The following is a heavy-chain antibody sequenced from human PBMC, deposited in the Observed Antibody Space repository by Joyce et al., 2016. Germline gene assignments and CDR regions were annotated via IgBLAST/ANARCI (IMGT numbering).Heavy chain of an antibody. D-gene: IGHD4-17*01. J-gene: IGHJ2*01. CDR3: ARDRATVTTEGWYFDL. V-gene: IGHV3-66*02. CDR2: IFSDGST. CDR1: GVPVSTNF. Sequence: EVQLVEPGGGLVQPGGSLRLSCSAPGVPVSTNFMSWVCQARGKGLEWVSVIFSDGSTYDADSVKGRFTISRDNSKNTLDLQMNSLGVEDTAVYYCARDRATVTTEGWYFDLWGRGTLVTVSS.